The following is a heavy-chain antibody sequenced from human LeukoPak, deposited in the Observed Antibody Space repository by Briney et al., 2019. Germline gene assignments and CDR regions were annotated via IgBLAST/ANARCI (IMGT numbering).Heavy chain of an antibody. J-gene: IGHJ6*03. V-gene: IGHV4-59*01. CDR2: IYYSGGT. Sequence: SETLSLTCTVSGGSISSYYWSWIRQPPGKGLEWIGDIYYSGGTNYNPSLKSRVTISVDTSKNQFSLKLSSVTAADTAVYYCARDGGPAGWQLGYYYYYYMDVWGKGTTVTVSS. D-gene: IGHD2-15*01. CDR3: ARDGGPAGWQLGYYYYYYMDV. CDR1: GGSISSYY.